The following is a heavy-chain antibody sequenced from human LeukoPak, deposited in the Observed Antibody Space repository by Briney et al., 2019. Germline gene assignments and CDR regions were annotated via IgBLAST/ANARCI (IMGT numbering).Heavy chain of an antibody. CDR3: ARAYRGDSSGYCDY. CDR2: ISSRSSTI. J-gene: IGHJ4*02. V-gene: IGHV3-48*02. D-gene: IGHD3-22*01. Sequence: GGSLRLSCAASGFTFSTYSMNWVRQPPGKGLEWVSYISSRSSTIYYAESVKGRFTISRDNAKNSLYLQMNSLRDEDTVVYYCARAYRGDSSGYCDYWGRGTLVTVSS. CDR1: GFTFSTYS.